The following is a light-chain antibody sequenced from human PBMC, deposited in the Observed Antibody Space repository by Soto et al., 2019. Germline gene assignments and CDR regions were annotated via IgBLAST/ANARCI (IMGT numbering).Light chain of an antibody. Sequence: QPVLTQPPSASGTPGQRVTISCSGSSSNIGSNYVFWYQQLPGTAPKLLIYRNDQRPSGVPDRFSGSKSGTSASLAISGLRSEDEADYYCAAWDDSLSGRLFGGGTQLTVL. J-gene: IGLJ3*02. CDR2: RND. CDR3: AAWDDSLSGRL. CDR1: SSNIGSNY. V-gene: IGLV1-47*01.